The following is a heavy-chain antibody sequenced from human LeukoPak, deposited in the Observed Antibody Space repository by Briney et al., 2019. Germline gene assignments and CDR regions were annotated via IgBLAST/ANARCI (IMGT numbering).Heavy chain of an antibody. J-gene: IGHJ6*02. D-gene: IGHD3-16*01. CDR1: GGSISSDY. V-gene: IGHV4-59*01. CDR2: IYYSGST. CDR3: ARDVGEGDYYYGMDV. Sequence: SETLSLTCTVSGGSISSDYWSWIRQPPGKGLEWIGYIYYSGSTNYNPSLKSRVTISVDTSKNQFSLKLSSVTAADTAVYYCARDVGEGDYYYGMDVWGQGTTVTVSS.